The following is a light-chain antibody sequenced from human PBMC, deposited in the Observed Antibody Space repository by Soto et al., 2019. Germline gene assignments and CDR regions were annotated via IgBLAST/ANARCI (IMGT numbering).Light chain of an antibody. V-gene: IGKV3-20*01. CDR3: QQYVNSPFT. CDR1: QSVRGNY. Sequence: FVLTQSPGTLSLSPGERATFSCRASQSVRGNYIAWYQQTPGQAPRVLIFEASKRATGTPDRFSGSGSGSDFTLTISRLQPEDFAVFYCQQYVNSPFTFGQGTKLEI. J-gene: IGKJ2*01. CDR2: EAS.